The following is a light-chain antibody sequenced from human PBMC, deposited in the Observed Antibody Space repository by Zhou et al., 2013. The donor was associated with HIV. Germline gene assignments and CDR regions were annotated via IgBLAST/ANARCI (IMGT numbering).Light chain of an antibody. Sequence: DIQLTQSPSFLSASVGDRVTITCRASQGISSNLAWYQQKPGKAPKLLIYTASTLQSGVPSRFSGSGSETEFTLTISSLQPNDFATYYCQQCNIYPYTFGQGTKLEIK. V-gene: IGKV1-9*01. J-gene: IGKJ2*01. CDR2: TAS. CDR1: QGISSN. CDR3: QQCNIYPYT.